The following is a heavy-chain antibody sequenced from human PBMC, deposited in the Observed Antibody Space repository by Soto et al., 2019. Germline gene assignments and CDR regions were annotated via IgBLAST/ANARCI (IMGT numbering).Heavy chain of an antibody. CDR1: GSTFSGYW. CDR2: IKQDGGEK. D-gene: IGHD6-13*01. J-gene: IGHJ3*02. V-gene: IGHV3-7*01. Sequence: EVQLVESGGGLVQPGGSLSLSCAASGSTFSGYWMSWARRAPGRGLEGVANIKQDGGEKYYVDSVKGRFTISRDNAKNSLYLQMNSLRAEDTAVYYCARDASGSSWFLDAFDIWGQGTMVTVSS. CDR3: ARDASGSSWFLDAFDI.